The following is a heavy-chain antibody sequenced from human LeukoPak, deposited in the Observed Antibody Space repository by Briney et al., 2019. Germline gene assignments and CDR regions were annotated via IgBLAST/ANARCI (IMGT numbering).Heavy chain of an antibody. CDR1: GFTFSRYA. CDR3: ARTDISGWSRPLDC. CDR2: ISSDGSNK. D-gene: IGHD6-19*01. J-gene: IGHJ4*02. Sequence: GGSLRLSCAASGFTFSRYALHWVRQAPGKGLEWVAVISSDGSNKYYAGSVEGRFTISRDNYNNTLLLQMNSLRAEVTAVYYCARTDISGWSRPLDCWGQGTLVTVSS. V-gene: IGHV3-30-3*01.